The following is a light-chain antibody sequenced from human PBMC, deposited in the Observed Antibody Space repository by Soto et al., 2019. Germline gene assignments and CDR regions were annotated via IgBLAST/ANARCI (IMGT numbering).Light chain of an antibody. CDR2: LNSDGSH. CDR3: QTWDTASQGV. Sequence: QSVLTQSPSASASLGASVKLTCTLSSGHSNYAIAWHQQRPEKGPRYLMNLNSDGSHSKGDGIPDRFSGSSSGAERYLTISSLQSEDEAGYYCQTWDTASQGVFGGGTKLTVL. CDR1: SGHSNYA. J-gene: IGLJ3*02. V-gene: IGLV4-69*01.